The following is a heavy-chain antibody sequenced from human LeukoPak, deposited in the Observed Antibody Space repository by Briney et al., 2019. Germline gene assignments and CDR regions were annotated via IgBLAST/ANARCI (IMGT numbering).Heavy chain of an antibody. Sequence: GESLKISCTGSGYNFTIYWIAWVRQMPGKGLEWLGIIYPGDSETTYSPSFQGQVAISADKSISTAYLQWNSLKASDTAMYYCARQVTAGGHGWFDPWGQGTLVTVSS. V-gene: IGHV5-51*01. CDR3: ARQVTAGGHGWFDP. CDR2: IYPGDSET. D-gene: IGHD6-13*01. J-gene: IGHJ5*02. CDR1: GYNFTIYW.